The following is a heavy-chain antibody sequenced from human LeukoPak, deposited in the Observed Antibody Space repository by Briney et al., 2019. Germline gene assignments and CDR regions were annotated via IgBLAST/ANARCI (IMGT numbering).Heavy chain of an antibody. CDR2: MSSSDDGR. J-gene: IGHJ4*02. CDR1: GFSFSSYA. Sequence: GGSLRLSCATSGFSFSSYAMSWVRQAPGKGLEWVSAMSSSDDGRYYAASVRGRFTTSRDTSRSTLYLQMNSLRAEDAAVYYCAKAPVTSCRGAFCYPFDYWGQGTLVTVSS. D-gene: IGHD2-15*01. V-gene: IGHV3-23*01. CDR3: AKAPVTSCRGAFCYPFDY.